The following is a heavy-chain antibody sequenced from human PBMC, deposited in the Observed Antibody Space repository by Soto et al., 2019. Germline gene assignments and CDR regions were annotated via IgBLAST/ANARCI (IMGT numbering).Heavy chain of an antibody. V-gene: IGHV3-30*18. CDR1: GFTFSSYG. CDR3: AKDLIEDSSGWYVRYYYYYGMDV. Sequence: VGSLRLSCAASGFTFSSYGMHWVRQAPGKGLEWVAVISYDGSNKYYADSVKGRFTISRDNSKNTLYLQMNSLRAEDTAVYYCAKDLIEDSSGWYVRYYYYYGMDVWGQGTTVTVSS. D-gene: IGHD6-19*01. J-gene: IGHJ6*02. CDR2: ISYDGSNK.